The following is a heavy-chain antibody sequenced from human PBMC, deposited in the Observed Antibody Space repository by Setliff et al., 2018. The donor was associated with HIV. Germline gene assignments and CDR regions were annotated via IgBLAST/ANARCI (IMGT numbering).Heavy chain of an antibody. CDR3: ARDGGGSGWSLGEFDF. Sequence: SETLSLTCTVSGGSMSTYYWSWIRQPPGKGLEWIGYIYTSGSTNYNPSLRKRVTISVDTSKNHFSLRLSSVTAADTAVYYCARDGGGSGWSLGEFDFWGQGTLVTVSS. V-gene: IGHV4-4*08. CDR1: GGSMSTYY. CDR2: IYTSGST. J-gene: IGHJ4*02. D-gene: IGHD6-19*01.